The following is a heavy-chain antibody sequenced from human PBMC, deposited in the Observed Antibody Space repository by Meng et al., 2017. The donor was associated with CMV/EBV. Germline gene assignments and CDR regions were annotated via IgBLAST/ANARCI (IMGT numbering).Heavy chain of an antibody. Sequence: ASVKVSCKASGYTFTSYYMHWVRQAPGQGLEWMGIINPSGGSTSYAQKFQGRVTMTRDTSKNQFSLKLSSVTAADTAVYYCARGPSSGWYWGWGQGTLVTVSS. CDR3: ARGPSSGWYWG. V-gene: IGHV1-46*01. CDR1: GYTFTSYY. D-gene: IGHD6-19*01. CDR2: INPSGGST. J-gene: IGHJ4*02.